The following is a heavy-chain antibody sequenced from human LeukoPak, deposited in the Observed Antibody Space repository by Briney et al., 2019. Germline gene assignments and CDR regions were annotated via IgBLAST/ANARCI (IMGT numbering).Heavy chain of an antibody. V-gene: IGHV3-7*01. CDR2: IKQDGSEK. Sequence: QPGGSLRLSCAASGFTFSSYWMSWVRQAPGKGLEWVANIKQDGSEKYYVDSVKGRFTISRDNAKNSLYLQMNSLRAEDTAVYYCAREGGLLYYYDSSGYYPFDYWGQGTLVTVSS. J-gene: IGHJ4*02. D-gene: IGHD3-22*01. CDR1: GFTFSSYW. CDR3: AREGGLLYYYDSSGYYPFDY.